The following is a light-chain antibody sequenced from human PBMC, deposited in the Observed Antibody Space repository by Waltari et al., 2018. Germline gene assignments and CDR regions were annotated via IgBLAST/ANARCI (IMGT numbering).Light chain of an antibody. CDR3: ATWDDSLNGVI. CDR2: TNH. J-gene: IGLJ2*01. Sequence: QSVLTQPPSASGTHGQSVTISCSGSSSNIGSNHVNWYQQLPGTAPKLLIYTNHRRPSGVPDRFSGFKSGTSASLAISGLQSGDEAYYHCATWDDSLNGVIFGGGTKLTVL. CDR1: SSNIGSNH. V-gene: IGLV1-44*01.